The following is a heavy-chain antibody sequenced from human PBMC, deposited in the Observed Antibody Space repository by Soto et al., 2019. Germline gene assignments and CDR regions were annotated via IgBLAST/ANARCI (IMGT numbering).Heavy chain of an antibody. CDR2: INHSGST. CDR3: ARIPYYPYYYGSGNLRFDY. Sequence: SETLSLTCAVYGGSFSGYYWSWIRQPPGKGLEWIGEINHSGSTNYNPSLKSRVTISVDTSKNQFSLKLSSVTAADTAVYYCARIPYYPYYYGSGNLRFDYWGQGTLVTVSS. CDR1: GGSFSGYY. D-gene: IGHD3-10*01. J-gene: IGHJ4*02. V-gene: IGHV4-34*01.